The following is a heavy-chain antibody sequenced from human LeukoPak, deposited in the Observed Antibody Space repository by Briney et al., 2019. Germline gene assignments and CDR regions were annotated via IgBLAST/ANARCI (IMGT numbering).Heavy chain of an antibody. Sequence: PSETLSLTCTVSGGSISSGDYYWSWIRQPPGKGLEWIGYIYYSGSTYYNPSLKSRVTISVDTSKNQFSLKLSSVTAADTAVYYCARVLLWFGGHFDYWGQGTLVTVSS. CDR1: GGSISSGDYY. J-gene: IGHJ4*02. D-gene: IGHD3-10*01. CDR3: ARVLLWFGGHFDY. V-gene: IGHV4-30-4*01. CDR2: IYYSGST.